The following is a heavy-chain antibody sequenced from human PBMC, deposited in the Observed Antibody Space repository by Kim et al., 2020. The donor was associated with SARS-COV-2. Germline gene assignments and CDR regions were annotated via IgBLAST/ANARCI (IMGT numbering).Heavy chain of an antibody. V-gene: IGHV4-30-4*01. Sequence: SETLSLTCTVSGGSISSGDYYWSWIRQPPGKGLEWIGYIYYSGSTYYNPSLKSRVTISVDTSKNQFSLKLSSVTAADTAVYYCAREEGGTAPGAFDYWGQGTLVTVSS. CDR2: IYYSGST. D-gene: IGHD1-7*01. CDR1: GGSISSGDYY. CDR3: AREEGGTAPGAFDY. J-gene: IGHJ4*02.